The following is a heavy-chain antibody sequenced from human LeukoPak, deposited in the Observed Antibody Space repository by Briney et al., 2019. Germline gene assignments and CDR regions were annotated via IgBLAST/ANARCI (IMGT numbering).Heavy chain of an antibody. CDR1: GFTFSSYR. CDR3: AKSGYNRFDY. Sequence: PGGSLRLSCAASGFTFSSYRMSWVRQAPGKGLEWVSTISGSDSSTYYADSVKGRFTISRDNSKNTLYLQMNSLRADDTAVYYCAKSGYNRFDYWGQGTLVTVSS. V-gene: IGHV3-23*01. D-gene: IGHD5-24*01. J-gene: IGHJ4*02. CDR2: ISGSDSST.